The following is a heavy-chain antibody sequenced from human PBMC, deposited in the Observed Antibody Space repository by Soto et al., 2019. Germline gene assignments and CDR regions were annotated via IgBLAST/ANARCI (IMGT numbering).Heavy chain of an antibody. CDR2: INPNSGGT. D-gene: IGHD2-15*01. CDR1: GYTFTGYY. V-gene: IGHV1-2*02. J-gene: IGHJ4*02. Sequence: GASVKVSCKASGYTFTGYYMHWVRQAPGQGLEWMGWINPNSGGTNYAQKFQGRVTMTRDTSISTAYMELSRLRSDDTAVYYCARGGRPYCSGGSCYSGFDYWGQGTLVTVSS. CDR3: ARGGRPYCSGGSCYSGFDY.